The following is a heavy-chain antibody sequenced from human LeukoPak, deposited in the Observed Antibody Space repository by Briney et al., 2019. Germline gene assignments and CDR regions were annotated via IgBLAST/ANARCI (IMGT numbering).Heavy chain of an antibody. J-gene: IGHJ4*02. D-gene: IGHD3-16*02. CDR1: GGSINYYY. CDR2: IYYSGST. Sequence: SEILSLTCTVSGGSINYYYWSWIRQPPGKGLEWIAYIYYSGSTNYNPSLKSRVTISVDTSKNQFSLKLSSVTAADTAVYYCARAMFGGVIPDYWGQGTLVTVSS. CDR3: ARAMFGGVIPDY. V-gene: IGHV4-59*01.